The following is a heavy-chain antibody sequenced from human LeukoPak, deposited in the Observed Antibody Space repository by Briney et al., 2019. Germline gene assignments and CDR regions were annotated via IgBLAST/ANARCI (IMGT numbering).Heavy chain of an antibody. J-gene: IGHJ4*02. D-gene: IGHD2-21*02. V-gene: IGHV1-3*01. CDR2: ISAANGNT. Sequence: ASVKVSCKTSGYTFIAYAMHWVRRAPGQRLEWMGWISAANGNTQYSQRFQGRVTITADESTSTAYMELSSLRSEDTAVYYCARVGYCGGDCPFNYFDYWGQGTLVTVSS. CDR3: ARVGYCGGDCPFNYFDY. CDR1: GYTFIAYA.